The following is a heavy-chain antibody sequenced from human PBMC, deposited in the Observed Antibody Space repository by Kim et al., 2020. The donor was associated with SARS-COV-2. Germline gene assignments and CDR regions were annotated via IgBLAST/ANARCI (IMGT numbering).Heavy chain of an antibody. CDR1: GGFISHYY. D-gene: IGHD3-16*01. V-gene: IGHV4-59*01. CDR3: ARDGAEDDAFDV. J-gene: IGHJ3*01. Sequence: SETLSLTCTVSGGFISHYYWNWIRQSPGKKLEWIAYVYYSGTTNYNPSLKSRATISLDISKKQFSLQLTSVTAADTAVYYCARDGAEDDAFDVWGQGTLVTVS. CDR2: VYYSGTT.